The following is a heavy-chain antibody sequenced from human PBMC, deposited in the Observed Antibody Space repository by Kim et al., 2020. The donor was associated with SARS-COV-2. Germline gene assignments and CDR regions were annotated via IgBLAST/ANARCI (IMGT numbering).Heavy chain of an antibody. Sequence: GGSLRLSCAASGFTFNTYCMYWVRQAPGKGLEWVAVISYDGSNKYYADSVKGRFTISRDNSKNTLYLQMNSLRAEDTAVYYCAKAVLRGVNYYYGMDVWG. CDR1: GFTFNTYC. D-gene: IGHD3-10*01. CDR2: ISYDGSNK. V-gene: IGHV3-30*18. CDR3: AKAVLRGVNYYYGMDV. J-gene: IGHJ6*01.